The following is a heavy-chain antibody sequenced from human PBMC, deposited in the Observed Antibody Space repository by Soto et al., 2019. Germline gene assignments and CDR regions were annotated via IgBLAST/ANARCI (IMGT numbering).Heavy chain of an antibody. CDR1: GGSISSGGYY. J-gene: IGHJ4*02. CDR3: ARSSTSANYFDY. CDR2: IYYSGST. Sequence: QVQLQESGPGLVKPSQTLSLTCTVSGGSISSGGYYWSWIRQHLGKGLEWIGYIYYSGSTYYNPSLKSRVXXXVXSSKNQFSLKLSSVTAADTAVYYCARSSTSANYFDYWGQGTLVTVSS. D-gene: IGHD2-2*01. V-gene: IGHV4-31*03.